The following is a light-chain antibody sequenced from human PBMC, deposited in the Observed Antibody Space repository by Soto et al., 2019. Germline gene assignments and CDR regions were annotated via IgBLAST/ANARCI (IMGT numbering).Light chain of an antibody. CDR3: QQYYSYPLT. CDR2: AAS. J-gene: IGKJ4*01. V-gene: IGKV1-8*01. Sequence: AVRMTLSPSSFSASTGNSVTIACRASQGISSYLAWYQQKPGKAPKLLIYAASTLQSGVPSRFSGSGSGTDFTLTISCLQSEDFATYYCQQYYSYPLTFGGGTKVDIK. CDR1: QGISSY.